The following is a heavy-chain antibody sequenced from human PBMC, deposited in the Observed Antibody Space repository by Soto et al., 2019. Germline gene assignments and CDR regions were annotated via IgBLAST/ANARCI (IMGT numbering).Heavy chain of an antibody. Sequence: EVQLVESGGGLVKPGGSLRLSCAASGFTFSNHILNGVGRAQGKGLEGSSSISSSSSFMNYADSVKGRFTISRDNAKNSLYLQMNALRAEDTAVYFCARDSLRVMVTAVLTDALDLWGHGTMVTVSS. CDR1: GFTFSNHI. CDR2: ISSSSSFM. D-gene: IGHD2-21*02. V-gene: IGHV3-21*01. CDR3: ARDSLRVMVTAVLTDALDL. J-gene: IGHJ3*01.